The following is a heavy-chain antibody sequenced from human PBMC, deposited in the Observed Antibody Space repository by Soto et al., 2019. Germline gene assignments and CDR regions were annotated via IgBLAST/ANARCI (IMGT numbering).Heavy chain of an antibody. CDR2: IYYPGTT. CDR3: GRYYCRGNCFYFDS. V-gene: IGHV4-59*01. Sequence: SETLSLTCTVSGGSISASYWSWIRQTPGKGPEWIGFIYYPGTTRYNPSLKSRVSFSMETSKNQFSLNLNSVTAADTAAYYCGRYYCRGNCFYFDSWGEGTLVTVS. CDR1: GGSISASY. D-gene: IGHD2-21*02. J-gene: IGHJ4*02.